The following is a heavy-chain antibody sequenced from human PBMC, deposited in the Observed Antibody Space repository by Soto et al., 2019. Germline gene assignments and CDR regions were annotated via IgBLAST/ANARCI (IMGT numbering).Heavy chain of an antibody. CDR2: IFPGDSDI. CDR3: ARRVAAHPYFDF. V-gene: IGHV5-51*01. CDR1: GYIFANDW. D-gene: IGHD6-6*01. J-gene: IGHJ4*02. Sequence: GESLKISCKGSGYIFANDWMAWVRQMPGKGLEWMGIIFPGDSDIRYSPSFQGQVTISADKSINTAYLQWSSLKASDTAVYYCARRVAAHPYFDFWGQGALVTVYS.